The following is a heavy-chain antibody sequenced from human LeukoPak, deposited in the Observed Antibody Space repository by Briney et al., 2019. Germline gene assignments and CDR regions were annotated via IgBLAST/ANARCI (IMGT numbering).Heavy chain of an antibody. CDR3: ARHQSGSGRAWAFDI. CDR1: GGSISSSSYY. V-gene: IGHV4-39*01. D-gene: IGHD3-10*01. Sequence: PSETLSFTCTVSGGSISSSSYYWGWIRQPPGKGLEWIGSIYYSGSTYYNPSLKSRVTISVDTSKNQFSLKLSSVTAADTAVYYCARHQSGSGRAWAFDIWGQGTMVTVSS. J-gene: IGHJ3*02. CDR2: IYYSGST.